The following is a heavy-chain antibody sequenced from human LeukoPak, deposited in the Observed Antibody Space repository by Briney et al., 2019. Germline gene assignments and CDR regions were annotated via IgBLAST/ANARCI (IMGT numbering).Heavy chain of an antibody. Sequence: SVKVSCKASGYTFTGYYMHWVRQAPGQGLEWMGRIIPILGIANYAQKFQGRVTITADKSTSTAYMELSSLRSEDTAVYYCARDQIAVAGKWQYNWFDPWGQGTLVTVSS. J-gene: IGHJ5*02. CDR1: GYTFTGYY. CDR2: IIPILGIA. CDR3: ARDQIAVAGKWQYNWFDP. D-gene: IGHD6-19*01. V-gene: IGHV1-69*04.